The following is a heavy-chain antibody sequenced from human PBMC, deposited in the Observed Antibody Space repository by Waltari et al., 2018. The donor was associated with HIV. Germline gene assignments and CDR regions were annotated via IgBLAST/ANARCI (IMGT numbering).Heavy chain of an antibody. Sequence: QVQLVESGGGLVKPGGSMRLSCAASGFTFSDYYMRWIRQAPGKGMEWVAYISSTSTFTNYAGSVKGRFTISRDNAKNSVYLQMNSLRAEDTAVYYCARGSSWSDYWGQGTLVTVSS. CDR1: GFTFSDYY. V-gene: IGHV3-11*05. CDR2: ISSTSTFT. J-gene: IGHJ4*02. CDR3: ARGSSWSDY. D-gene: IGHD2-15*01.